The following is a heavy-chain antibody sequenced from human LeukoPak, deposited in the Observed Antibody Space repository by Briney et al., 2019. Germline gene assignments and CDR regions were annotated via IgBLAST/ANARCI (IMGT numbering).Heavy chain of an antibody. V-gene: IGHV3-30-3*01. CDR3: SKDSGGSYFSFFDY. J-gene: IGHJ4*02. Sequence: PGGSLRLSCAASGFTFSSYAMHWVRQAPGKGPEWVAVISYDGSNKYYADSVKGRFTISRDNSNNTLYLQMNSLRAEDTAVYYCSKDSGGSYFSFFDYWGQGTLVTVSS. D-gene: IGHD1-26*01. CDR2: ISYDGSNK. CDR1: GFTFSSYA.